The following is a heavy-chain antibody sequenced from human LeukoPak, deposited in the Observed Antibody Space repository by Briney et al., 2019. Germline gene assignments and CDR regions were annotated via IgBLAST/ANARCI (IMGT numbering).Heavy chain of an antibody. V-gene: IGHV3-21*01. Sequence: GGSLRLSCAASGFTFSDYGMTWVRQAPGKVLEWVSAIGSRGVATFYADSVKGRFTISRDNAKNSLYLQMNSLRAEDTAVYYCARGTYSSSWYGDFDYWGQGTLVTVSS. D-gene: IGHD6-13*01. CDR1: GFTFSDYG. CDR3: ARGTYSSSWYGDFDY. CDR2: IGSRGVAT. J-gene: IGHJ4*02.